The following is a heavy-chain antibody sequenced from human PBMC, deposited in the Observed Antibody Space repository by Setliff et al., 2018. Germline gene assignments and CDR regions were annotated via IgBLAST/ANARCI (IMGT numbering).Heavy chain of an antibody. J-gene: IGHJ6*03. CDR1: GGSFSGYY. D-gene: IGHD6-19*01. V-gene: IGHV4-34*12. Sequence: SETLSLTCAVYGGSFSGYYWSWIRQPPGKRLEWIGEIIHSGSTNYNPSLKSRVTISIDTSKNQFSLKLNSVTAADMAVYYCAREQWLDPPGYYYMDVRAKGTTVTVSS. CDR2: IIHSGST. CDR3: AREQWLDPPGYYYMDV.